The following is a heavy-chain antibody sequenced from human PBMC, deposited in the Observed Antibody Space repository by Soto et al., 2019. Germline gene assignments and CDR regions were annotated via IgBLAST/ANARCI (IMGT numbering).Heavy chain of an antibody. CDR3: ARSVFDPPPRAGFDY. D-gene: IGHD3-9*01. Sequence: QVQLQESGPGLVKPSQTLSLTCTVSGGSISSGGYYWSWIRQHPGKGLEWIGYIYYSGSTYYNPSLKGRVTISVAPSKTRSSLKLSSVPAAATAVYYCARSVFDPPPRAGFDYWGQGTLVTVSS. CDR1: GGSISSGGYY. J-gene: IGHJ4*02. CDR2: IYYSGST. V-gene: IGHV4-31*03.